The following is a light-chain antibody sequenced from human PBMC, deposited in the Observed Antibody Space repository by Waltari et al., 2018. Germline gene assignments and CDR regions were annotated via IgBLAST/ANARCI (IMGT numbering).Light chain of an antibody. CDR2: KAS. Sequence: DIQMTQSPSTLSASVGDRVTITCRASQSINILLAWYQQKPGKAHKLLMDKASNLASGVPSRFSGSGSGTEFTLTINSLQPDDFATYYCQQYYTFSVTFGQGTRLDIK. V-gene: IGKV1-5*03. J-gene: IGKJ5*01. CDR1: QSINIL. CDR3: QQYYTFSVT.